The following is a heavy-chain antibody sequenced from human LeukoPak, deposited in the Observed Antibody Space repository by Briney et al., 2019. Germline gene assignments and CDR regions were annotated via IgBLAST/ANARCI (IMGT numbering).Heavy chain of an antibody. J-gene: IGHJ2*01. CDR1: GGSISSSRYY. Sequence: SETLSLTCTVSGGSISSSRYYWSWIRQPPEKGLEWIGYIYYTGSTNYSPSLKSRVTISIDTSKNKFSLRLSSVTAADTAVYYCARVLWFGEFHWYFDLWGRGTLVTVSS. V-gene: IGHV4-61*01. CDR3: ARVLWFGEFHWYFDL. CDR2: IYYTGST. D-gene: IGHD3-10*01.